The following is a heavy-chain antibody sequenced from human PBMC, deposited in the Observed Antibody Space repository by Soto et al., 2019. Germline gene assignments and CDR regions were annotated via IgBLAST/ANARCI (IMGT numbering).Heavy chain of an antibody. D-gene: IGHD3-10*01. Sequence: QVQLVESGGGVVQPGRSLRLSCAASGFTFSNYGMHWFRQAPGKGLDWVAVIWNSGINTYYADSVKGRFTISKDNSKNTLYLQMNSLRAEDTAVYYCARDRAFRSGYYYYGLDVWGQGTTVTVSS. CDR3: ARDRAFRSGYYYYGLDV. CDR1: GFTFSNYG. CDR2: IWNSGINT. V-gene: IGHV3-33*01. J-gene: IGHJ6*02.